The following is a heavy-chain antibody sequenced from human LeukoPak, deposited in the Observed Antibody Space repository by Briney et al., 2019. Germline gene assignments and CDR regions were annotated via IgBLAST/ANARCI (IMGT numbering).Heavy chain of an antibody. J-gene: IGHJ4*02. Sequence: GGSLRLSCTASGFTFGDYAMSWVRRAPGKGRRWVGFIRSKAYGGTTEYAASVKGRFTISRDDSKSIAYLQMNSLKTEDTAVYYCTRGYDFWSFWGQGTLVTVSS. CDR1: GFTFGDYA. CDR2: IRSKAYGGTT. V-gene: IGHV3-49*04. CDR3: TRGYDFWSF. D-gene: IGHD3-3*01.